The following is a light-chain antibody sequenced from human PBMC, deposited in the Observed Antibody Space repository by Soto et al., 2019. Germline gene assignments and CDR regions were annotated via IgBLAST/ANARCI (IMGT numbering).Light chain of an antibody. CDR2: GAS. J-gene: IGKJ1*01. CDR1: QSVSSSS. Sequence: EIVLTQSPGTLSLSPGERATLSCRASQSVSSSSLAWYQQKPGQAPRLLIYGASSRAAGIPDRFSGSGSGTGFTLTISRLEPEDFAVYYCQQYGSSPPTFGQGTKVDIK. CDR3: QQYGSSPPT. V-gene: IGKV3-20*01.